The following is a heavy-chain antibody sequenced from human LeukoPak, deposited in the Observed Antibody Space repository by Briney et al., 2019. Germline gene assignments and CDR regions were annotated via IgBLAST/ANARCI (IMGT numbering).Heavy chain of an antibody. CDR3: ARSRYGGSFNWFDP. V-gene: IGHV1-3*01. CDR1: GGTFSSYA. D-gene: IGHD1-26*01. CDR2: INAGNGNT. J-gene: IGHJ5*02. Sequence: ASVKVSCKASGGTFSSYAISWVRQAPGQRLEWMGWINAGNGNTKYSQKFQGRVTITRDTSASTAYMELSSLRSEDTAVYYCARSRYGGSFNWFDPWGQGTLVTVSS.